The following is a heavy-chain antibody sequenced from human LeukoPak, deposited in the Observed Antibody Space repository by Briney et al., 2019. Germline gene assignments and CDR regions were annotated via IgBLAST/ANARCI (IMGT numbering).Heavy chain of an antibody. Sequence: SETLSLTCAVYGGSFSGYYWSWIRQPPGKGLEWIGEINHSGSTNYNPSLKSRVTISVDTSKNQFSLKLSSVTAADTAVYYCARVGIAATIDAFDIWGQGTMVTVPS. D-gene: IGHD5-12*01. CDR2: INHSGST. J-gene: IGHJ3*02. V-gene: IGHV4-34*01. CDR1: GGSFSGYY. CDR3: ARVGIAATIDAFDI.